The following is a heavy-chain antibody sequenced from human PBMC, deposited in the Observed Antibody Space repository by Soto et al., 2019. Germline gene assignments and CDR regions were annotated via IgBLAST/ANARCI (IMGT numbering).Heavy chain of an antibody. J-gene: IGHJ6*02. CDR1: GGTFISYA. CDR2: IIPIFGTA. D-gene: IGHD3-10*01. V-gene: IGHV1-69*12. CDR3: ARGKGRGPDYYYGMDV. Sequence: QVQLVQSGAEVKKPGSSVKVSCKASGGTFISYAISWVRQAPGQGLEWMGGIIPIFGTANYAQKFQGRVTITADESTSTAYMELSSLRSEDTAVYYCARGKGRGPDYYYGMDVWGQGTTVTVSS.